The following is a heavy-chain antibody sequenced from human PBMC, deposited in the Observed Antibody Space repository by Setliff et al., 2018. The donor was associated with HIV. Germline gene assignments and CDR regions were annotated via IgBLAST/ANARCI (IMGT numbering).Heavy chain of an antibody. CDR3: ARVYSRSWFFFDH. V-gene: IGHV4-61*02. D-gene: IGHD6-13*01. J-gene: IGHJ4*02. CDR2: ISASGST. CDR1: GGSISTGVYY. Sequence: PSETLSLTCTVSGGSISTGVYYWSWIRQPADKALEWIGRISASGSTNYNPSLESRVTLSIDTPNNQFSLKLTSVTAADTAVYYCARVYSRSWFFFDHWGQGILVTVSS.